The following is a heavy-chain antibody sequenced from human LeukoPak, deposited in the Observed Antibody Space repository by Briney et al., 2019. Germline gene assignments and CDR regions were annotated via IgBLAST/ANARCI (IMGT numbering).Heavy chain of an antibody. Sequence: ASETLSLTCAVYGGSFSGYYWSWIRQPPGKGLEWIGYIYYSGSTNYNPSLKSRVTISVDTSKNQFSLKLSSVTAADTAVYYCARGLIMAVAGRGEFHYWGQGTLVTVSS. CDR3: ARGLIMAVAGRGEFHY. J-gene: IGHJ4*02. CDR2: IYYSGST. CDR1: GGSFSGYY. D-gene: IGHD6-13*01. V-gene: IGHV4-59*01.